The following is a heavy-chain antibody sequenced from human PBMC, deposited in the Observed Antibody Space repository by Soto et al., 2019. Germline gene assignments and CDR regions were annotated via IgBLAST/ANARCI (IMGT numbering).Heavy chain of an antibody. CDR2: ISSSSSYI. CDR1: GFTFSSYS. CDR3: ARDRLIAAAGDYYYYYYGMDV. D-gene: IGHD6-13*01. Sequence: LRLSCAASGFTFSSYSMNWVRQAPGKGLEWVSSISSSSSYIYYADSVKGRFTISRDNAKNSLYLQMNSLRAEDTAVYYCARDRLIAAAGDYYYYYYGMDVWGQGTTVTVSS. V-gene: IGHV3-21*01. J-gene: IGHJ6*02.